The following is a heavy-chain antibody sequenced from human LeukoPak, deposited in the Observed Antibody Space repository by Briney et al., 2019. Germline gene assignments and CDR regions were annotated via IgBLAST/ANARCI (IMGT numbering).Heavy chain of an antibody. CDR2: ISGSGGNT. CDR1: GFTFSSYA. Sequence: PGGSLRLSCAASGFTFSSYAMSWVRQAPGKGLEWVSAISGSGGNTYYADSVKGRFTISRDNSKNTLYLQMNSLRAEDTALYYCARDYYDILTGLTFDYWGQGTLVTVSS. V-gene: IGHV3-23*01. J-gene: IGHJ4*02. D-gene: IGHD3-9*01. CDR3: ARDYYDILTGLTFDY.